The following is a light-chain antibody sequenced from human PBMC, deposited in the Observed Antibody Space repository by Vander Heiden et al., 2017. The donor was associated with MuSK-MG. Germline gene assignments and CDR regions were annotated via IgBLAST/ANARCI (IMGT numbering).Light chain of an antibody. CDR3: ATWDNSLNAYV. J-gene: IGLJ1*01. CDR1: SSNIGRKY. V-gene: IGLV1-51*01. CDR2: DNI. Sequence: QSVLTQPPSVSPAPGQKVIIACYGSSSNIGRKYVSWYQQLPGIAPKLLIYDNIERPSGIPDRFSGSKSGTSATLGITGLQTGDEADYFCATWDNSLNAYVFGPGTKVTVL.